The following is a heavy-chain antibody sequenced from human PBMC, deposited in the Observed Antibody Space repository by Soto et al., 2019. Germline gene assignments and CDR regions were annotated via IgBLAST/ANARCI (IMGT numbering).Heavy chain of an antibody. V-gene: IGHV3-15*01. J-gene: IGHJ6*02. CDR2: IKRKTDGGTT. CDR3: PTGLVVVIPSGMDV. D-gene: IGHD2-15*01. Sequence: EVQLVESGGGLVKPGGSLRLSCAASGFTFSNAWMSWVRQAPGKGLEWVGRIKRKTDGGTTDYAAPVKGRFTISRDDSKNTLYLQMNSLKTEDTAVYYCPTGLVVVIPSGMDVWGQGTTVTVSS. CDR1: GFTFSNAW.